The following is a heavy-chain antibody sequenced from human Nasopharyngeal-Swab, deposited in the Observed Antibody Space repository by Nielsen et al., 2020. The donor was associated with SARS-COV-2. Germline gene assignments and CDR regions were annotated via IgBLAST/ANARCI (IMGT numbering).Heavy chain of an antibody. Sequence: GSLRLSCTVSGGSVSSGSYYWSWIQQPPGKGLEWIGYIYYSGSTNYNPSLKSRVTISVDTSKNQFSLKLSSVTAADTAVYYCARDEYSSGGGGYYYGMDVWGQGTTVTVSS. CDR1: GGSVSSGSYY. J-gene: IGHJ6*02. D-gene: IGHD6-19*01. V-gene: IGHV4-61*01. CDR3: ARDEYSSGGGGYYYGMDV. CDR2: IYYSGST.